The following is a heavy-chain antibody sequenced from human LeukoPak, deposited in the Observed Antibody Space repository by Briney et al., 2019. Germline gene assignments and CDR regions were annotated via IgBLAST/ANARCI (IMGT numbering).Heavy chain of an antibody. V-gene: IGHV4-39*07. Sequence: SETLSLTCTVSGGSISSGNYYWGWIRQPPGKGLEWIGSFYYSGSTYYNPSLESRVTVSVDTSKNQFSLKLSSVTAADTAVYYCARAYCGGDCYSRYYYYMDVWGKGTTVTVSS. CDR3: ARAYCGGDCYSRYYYYMDV. CDR2: FYYSGST. D-gene: IGHD2-21*01. J-gene: IGHJ6*03. CDR1: GGSISSGNYY.